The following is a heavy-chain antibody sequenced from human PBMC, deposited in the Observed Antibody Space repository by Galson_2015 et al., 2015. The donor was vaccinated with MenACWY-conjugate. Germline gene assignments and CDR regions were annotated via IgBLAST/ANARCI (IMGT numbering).Heavy chain of an antibody. D-gene: IGHD3-10*01. Sequence: SLRLSCAGSGFRFGDYAMTWVRQAPGKGLEWISTISGSGGSTYYADSVKGRFTISRDNSKNTLFLQMTSLRADDTAIYYCAKDLRTIFQLVFDLWGQGTRVTVSS. J-gene: IGHJ5*02. V-gene: IGHV3-23*01. CDR2: ISGSGGST. CDR1: GFRFGDYA. CDR3: AKDLRTIFQLVFDL.